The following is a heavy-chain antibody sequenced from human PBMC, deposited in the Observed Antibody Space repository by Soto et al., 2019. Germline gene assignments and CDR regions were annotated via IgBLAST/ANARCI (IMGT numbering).Heavy chain of an antibody. D-gene: IGHD2-15*01. CDR3: ARGGPGYCSGGSCYDYYYMDV. Sequence: SETLSLTCTVSGVSISSYYWSWIRQPPGKGLEWIGYIYYSGSTNYNPSLKSRVTISVDTSKNQFSLKLSSVTAADTAVYYCARGGPGYCSGGSCYDYYYMDVWGKGTTVTVSS. CDR1: GVSISSYY. V-gene: IGHV4-59*01. J-gene: IGHJ6*03. CDR2: IYYSGST.